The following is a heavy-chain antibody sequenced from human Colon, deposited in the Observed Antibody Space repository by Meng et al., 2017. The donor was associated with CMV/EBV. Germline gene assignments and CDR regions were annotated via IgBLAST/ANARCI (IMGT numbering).Heavy chain of an antibody. J-gene: IGHJ4*02. CDR1: GFPFSDYS. D-gene: IGHD5-24*01. Sequence: GESLKISCAASGFPFSDYSMNWVRQAPGKGLEWVSYIRAGAIYYADSVKGRFTISSDDARNSLYLQMNSLRAEDTAMYYCVRDHRWAFDHWGQGALVTVSS. CDR2: IRAGAI. V-gene: IGHV3-48*04. CDR3: VRDHRWAFDH.